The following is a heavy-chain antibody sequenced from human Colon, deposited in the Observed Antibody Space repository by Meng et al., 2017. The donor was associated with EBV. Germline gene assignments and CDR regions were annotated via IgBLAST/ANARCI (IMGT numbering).Heavy chain of an antibody. J-gene: IGHJ4*02. D-gene: IGHD5-24*01. Sequence: VQLQESGPGLVQPSQTLSLTCTVSGGSISSGGYYWSWIRQHPGKGLEWIGYIYYSGSTYYNPSLKSRVTISIDTSKNQFSLKLSSVTAADTAVYYCARGPSRWLQFSFDYWGQGTLVTVSS. V-gene: IGHV4-31*03. CDR2: IYYSGST. CDR3: ARGPSRWLQFSFDY. CDR1: GGSISSGGYY.